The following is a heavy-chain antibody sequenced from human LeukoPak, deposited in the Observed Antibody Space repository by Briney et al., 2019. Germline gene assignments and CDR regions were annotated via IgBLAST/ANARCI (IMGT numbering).Heavy chain of an antibody. V-gene: IGHV4-39*01. Sequence: SETLSLTCTVSGGSISSSSYYWGWIRQPPGKGLEWIGSIYYSGSTYYNPSLKSRVTISVDTSKNQFSLKLSSATAADTAVYYCARRAYYYDSSGPLKEEEVFDYWGQGTLVTVSS. CDR3: ARRAYYYDSSGPLKEEEVFDY. CDR2: IYYSGST. D-gene: IGHD3-22*01. CDR1: GGSISSSSYY. J-gene: IGHJ4*02.